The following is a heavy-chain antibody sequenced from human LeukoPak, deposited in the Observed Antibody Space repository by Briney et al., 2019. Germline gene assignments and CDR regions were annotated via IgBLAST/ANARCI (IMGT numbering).Heavy chain of an antibody. Sequence: GGSLRLSCAVSGFTFSSYWMSWVRQAPGKGLEWVANIKQDGSEKYYVDSVKGRFTTSRDNAKNSLYLQMNSLRAEDTAVYYCARSGGWLDYWGQGALVTVSS. J-gene: IGHJ4*02. CDR2: IKQDGSEK. CDR3: ARSGGWLDY. CDR1: GFTFSSYW. D-gene: IGHD6-19*01. V-gene: IGHV3-7*01.